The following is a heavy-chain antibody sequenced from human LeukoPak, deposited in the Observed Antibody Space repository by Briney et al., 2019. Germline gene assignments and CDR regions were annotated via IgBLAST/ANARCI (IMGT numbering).Heavy chain of an antibody. D-gene: IGHD1-26*01. J-gene: IGHJ4*02. Sequence: ASVRDSCQGSGYTFTGYDINWVRQATGQGLEWMGWMNPDTGDTGYAQKFQGRVTMTRSTSIDTAYMELSGLTSEDTAIYYCTRGSLSGSSRVYGAEGTLVTVSS. CDR2: MNPDTGDT. CDR3: TRGSLSGSSRVY. V-gene: IGHV1-8*01. CDR1: GYTFTGYD.